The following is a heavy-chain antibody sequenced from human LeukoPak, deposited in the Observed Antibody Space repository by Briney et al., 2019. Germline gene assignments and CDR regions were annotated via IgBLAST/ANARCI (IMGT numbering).Heavy chain of an antibody. Sequence: ASVKVSCKASGGTFSSYAISWVRQAPGQGLEWIGRIIPILGIANYAQKFQGRVTITADKSTSTAYMELSSLRSEDTAVYYCARVLCSGGSCYRYFDYWGQGTLVTVSS. CDR2: IIPILGIA. CDR3: ARVLCSGGSCYRYFDY. V-gene: IGHV1-69*04. J-gene: IGHJ4*02. CDR1: GGTFSSYA. D-gene: IGHD2-15*01.